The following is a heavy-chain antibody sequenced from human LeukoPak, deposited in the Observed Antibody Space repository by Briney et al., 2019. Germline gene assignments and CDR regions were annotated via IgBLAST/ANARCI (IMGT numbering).Heavy chain of an antibody. CDR2: INSDGSST. J-gene: IGHJ4*02. V-gene: IGHV3-74*01. CDR1: GFTFSSYW. CDR3: ARGFKYGGNSNMDY. Sequence: PGGSLRLSCAASGFTFSSYWMHWVRQAPGKGLVWVSRINSDGSSTSYADSVKGRFTISRDNAKNTLYLQMNSLRAEDTAVYYCARGFKYGGNSNMDYWGQGTLVTISS. D-gene: IGHD4-23*01.